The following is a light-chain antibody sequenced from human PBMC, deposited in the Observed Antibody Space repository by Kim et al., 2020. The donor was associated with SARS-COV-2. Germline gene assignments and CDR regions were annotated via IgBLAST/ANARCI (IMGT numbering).Light chain of an antibody. CDR2: DAS. J-gene: IGKJ4*01. CDR1: QSISNY. CDR3: QQSHTAPSLT. V-gene: IGKV1-39*01. Sequence: DIQMTQSPSSLSASVGDRVTIACRASQSISNYLNWYQQKPGKAPNLLIYDASSLQGGVPSRFSGSGSGTDFTLTISSLQPEDFATYYCQQSHTAPSLTFGGGTKVDIK.